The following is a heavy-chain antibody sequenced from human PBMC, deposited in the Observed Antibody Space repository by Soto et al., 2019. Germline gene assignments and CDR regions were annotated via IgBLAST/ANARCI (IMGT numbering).Heavy chain of an antibody. CDR1: GASISSYY. CDR2: VYYSGST. CDR3: AIDTTPAL. V-gene: IGHV4-59*01. Sequence: QVQLQESGPGLVKPSETLSLTCTVSGASISSYYWSWIRQPPGKGLEWIGYVYYSGSTNYNPSIKSEVTISLDTPKNQFSRKLSSVTAADTAMYYCAIDTTPALWGQGTLVTVSS. J-gene: IGHJ4*02. D-gene: IGHD1-1*01.